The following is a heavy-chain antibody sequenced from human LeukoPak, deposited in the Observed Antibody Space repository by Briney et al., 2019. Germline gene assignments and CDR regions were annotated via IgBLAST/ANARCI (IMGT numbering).Heavy chain of an antibody. D-gene: IGHD6-13*01. Sequence: SQTLSLTCTVSGGSISSGSYYWSWIRQPAGTGLEWIGRIYTSGSTNYNPSLKSRVTISVDTSKNQFSLKLSSVTAADTAVYYCARVAAAGDFDYWGQGTLVTVSS. V-gene: IGHV4-61*02. CDR1: GGSISSGSYY. CDR2: IYTSGST. J-gene: IGHJ4*02. CDR3: ARVAAAGDFDY.